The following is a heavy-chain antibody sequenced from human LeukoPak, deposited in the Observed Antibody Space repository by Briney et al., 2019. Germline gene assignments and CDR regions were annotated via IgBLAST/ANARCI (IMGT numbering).Heavy chain of an antibody. CDR1: GFTFSSYA. D-gene: IGHD6-19*01. CDR3: VKAPSYSSGWHFFDY. V-gene: IGHV3-64D*06. Sequence: GGSLRLSCSASGFTFSSYAMNWVRQAPGKGLEYVSAISSHGASTYYADSMKGRFTISRDNSKNTLYLQMSSLRAEDTAVYCCVKAPSYSSGWHFFDYWGQGTLVTVSS. CDR2: ISSHGAST. J-gene: IGHJ4*02.